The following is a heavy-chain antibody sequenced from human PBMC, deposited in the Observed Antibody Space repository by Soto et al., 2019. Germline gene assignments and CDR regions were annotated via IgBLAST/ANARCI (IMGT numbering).Heavy chain of an antibody. D-gene: IGHD5-18*01. CDR3: ARGGGRGYSYGFSEVDY. Sequence: GGSLRLSCAASGFTFSSYDMHWVRQATGKGLEWVSAIGTAGDTYYPGSVKGRFTISRENAKNSLYLQMNSLRAGDTAVYYCARGGGRGYSYGFSEVDYWGQGTLVTVSS. CDR2: IGTAGDT. CDR1: GFTFSSYD. J-gene: IGHJ4*02. V-gene: IGHV3-13*01.